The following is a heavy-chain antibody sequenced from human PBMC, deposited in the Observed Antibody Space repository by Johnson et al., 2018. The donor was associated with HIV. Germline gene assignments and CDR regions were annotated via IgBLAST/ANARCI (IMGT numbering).Heavy chain of an antibody. CDR2: IYGGGIT. V-gene: IGHV3-66*03. CDR3: ARALRVWGSYRYGDAFDI. J-gene: IGHJ3*02. CDR1: GFTVTSNY. Sequence: VQLVESGGGLIQPGGSLRLSCVASGFTVTSNYMSWVRQAPGKGLEWVSIIYGGGITYYTDSVKGRFTISRDNSKNTLYLQMNSLRTEDTAVYYCARALRVWGSYRYGDAFDIWGQGTMVTVSS. D-gene: IGHD3-16*02.